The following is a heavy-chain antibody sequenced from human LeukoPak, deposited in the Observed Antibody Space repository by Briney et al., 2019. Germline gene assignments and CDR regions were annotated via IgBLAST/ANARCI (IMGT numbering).Heavy chain of an antibody. D-gene: IGHD3-9*01. CDR2: ISSNGGST. J-gene: IGHJ6*03. CDR3: ARDLTPQGRYFDWSFYFYYMDV. Sequence: PGGSLRLSCAASGFTFSSYAMHWVRQATGKGLEYVSAISSNGGSTDYANSVKGRFTISRDNSKNTLYLQMGSLRTEDMAVYYCARDLTPQGRYFDWSFYFYYMDVWGKGTTVTVSS. CDR1: GFTFSSYA. V-gene: IGHV3-64*01.